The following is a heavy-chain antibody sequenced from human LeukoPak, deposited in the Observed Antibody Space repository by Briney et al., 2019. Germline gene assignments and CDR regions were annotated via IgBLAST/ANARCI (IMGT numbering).Heavy chain of an antibody. D-gene: IGHD3-22*01. Sequence: QAGGSLRLSCVASGFTFRSYAMHWVRQVPGKGLEWVAVIIYDGTNKDYANSVKGRFTISRDNSKNTLYLQMNSLRAEDTAVYYCAKGNYYDSSGYYLSRGLGFDYWGQGTLVTVSS. CDR1: GFTFRSYA. J-gene: IGHJ4*02. CDR3: AKGNYYDSSGYYLSRGLGFDY. V-gene: IGHV3-30-3*01. CDR2: IIYDGTNK.